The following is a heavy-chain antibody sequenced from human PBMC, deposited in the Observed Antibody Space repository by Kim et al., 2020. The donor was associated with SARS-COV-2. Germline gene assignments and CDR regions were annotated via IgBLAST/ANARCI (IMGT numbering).Heavy chain of an antibody. J-gene: IGHJ4*02. CDR2: IWYDGSNK. CDR3: ARDGGTSGYDHFDY. V-gene: IGHV3-33*01. Sequence: GGSLRLSCAASGFTFSSYGMHWVRQTPGKGLEWVAVIWYDGSNKYYADSVKGRFTISRDNSKNTLYLQMNSLRAEDTAVYYCARDGGTSGYDHFDYWGQGTLVTVSS. D-gene: IGHD5-12*01. CDR1: GFTFSSYG.